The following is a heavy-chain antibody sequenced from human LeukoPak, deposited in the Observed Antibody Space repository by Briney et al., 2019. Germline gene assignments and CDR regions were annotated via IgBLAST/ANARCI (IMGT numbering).Heavy chain of an antibody. Sequence: SVKVSCRASGGTFSSYAISWVRQAPGQGLEWMGGIIPIFGTANYAQKFQGRVTITADESTSTAYMELSSLRSEDTAVYYCARGGATMVRGVIRDWFDPWGQGTLVTVSS. J-gene: IGHJ5*02. CDR2: IIPIFGTA. CDR3: ARGGATMVRGVIRDWFDP. V-gene: IGHV1-69*13. CDR1: GGTFSSYA. D-gene: IGHD3-10*01.